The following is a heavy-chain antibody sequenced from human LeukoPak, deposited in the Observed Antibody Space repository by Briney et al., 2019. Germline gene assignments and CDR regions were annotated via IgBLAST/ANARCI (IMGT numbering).Heavy chain of an antibody. CDR2: IRYDGNNK. J-gene: IGHJ6*03. CDR1: GFTFSIYG. V-gene: IGHV3-30*02. Sequence: GGSLRLSCAASGFTFSIYGIHWVRQAPGKGLEWVSFIRYDGNNKYYADSVKGRFTISRDNSKNTLYLQMNSLRAEDTAVYYCAKDLVSYPPYYYYYMDVWGKGPTVTVSS. CDR3: AKDLVSYPPYYYYYMDV.